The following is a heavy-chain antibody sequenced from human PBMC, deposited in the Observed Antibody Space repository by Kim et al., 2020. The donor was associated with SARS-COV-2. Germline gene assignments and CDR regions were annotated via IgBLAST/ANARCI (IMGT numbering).Heavy chain of an antibody. J-gene: IGHJ4*02. D-gene: IGHD2-15*01. CDR3: ARSGGIVNNYNY. CDR1: GDSISSRSYY. Sequence: SETLSLTCTVSGDSISSRSYYWAWFRQPLGKGLEWIATIYYTGATYYNPSLQSRVTISVDTSKNQFSLNLRSVTATDTAVYYCARSGGIVNNYNYWGQGNRVTVSS. CDR2: IYYTGAT. V-gene: IGHV4-39*01.